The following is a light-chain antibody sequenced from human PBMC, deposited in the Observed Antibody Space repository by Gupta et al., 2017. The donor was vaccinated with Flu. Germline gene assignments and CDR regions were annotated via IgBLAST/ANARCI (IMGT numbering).Light chain of an antibody. J-gene: IGLJ2*01. CDR2: QND. V-gene: IGLV1-44*01. Sequence: SSQSGTDPVCFYLQFPGEAPRVVIYQNDQRPSGSPARFSGTKSGASASLFIDGLQSEEEGIYYCAQWDDILDGPVFGGGTRLTVL. CDR3: AQWDDILDGPV. CDR1: SSQSGTDP.